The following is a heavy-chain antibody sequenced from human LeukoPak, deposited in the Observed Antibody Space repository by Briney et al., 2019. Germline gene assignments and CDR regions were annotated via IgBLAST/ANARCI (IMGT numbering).Heavy chain of an antibody. CDR2: IVVGSGNT. V-gene: IGHV1-58*01. CDR1: GFTFTSSA. J-gene: IGHJ4*02. D-gene: IGHD3-22*01. Sequence: GASLKVSCKASGFTFTSSAVQWVRQARGQRLEWIGWIVVGSGNTNYAQRFQERVTITRDTSASTAYMELSSLRSEDTAVYYCARDLMSSGLFDYWGQGTLVTVSS. CDR3: ARDLMSSGLFDY.